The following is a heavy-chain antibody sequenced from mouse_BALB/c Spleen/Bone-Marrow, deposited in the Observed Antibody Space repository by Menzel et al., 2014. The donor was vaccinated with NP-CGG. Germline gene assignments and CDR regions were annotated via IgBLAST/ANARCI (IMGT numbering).Heavy chain of an antibody. CDR1: GYTFTSYD. CDR3: ARRVYYDYDGGAWFAY. D-gene: IGHD2-4*01. V-gene: IGHV1S56*01. J-gene: IGHJ3*01. CDR2: IFPGDGST. Sequence: QVQLQQSGAELVKPGASVKLSCKASGYTFTSYDINWVRQRPEQGLEWIGWIFPGDGSTKYNEKFKGKATLTTDKSSSTGYMQLSRLTSEDSAVYFCARRVYYDYDGGAWFAYWGQGTLVTVSA.